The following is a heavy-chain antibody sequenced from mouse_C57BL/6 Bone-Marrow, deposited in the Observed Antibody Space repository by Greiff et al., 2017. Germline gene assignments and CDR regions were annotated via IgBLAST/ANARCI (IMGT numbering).Heavy chain of an antibody. CDR2: IDPSDSYT. Sequence: QVQLQQPGAELVMPGASVKLSCKASGYTFTSYWLHWVKQRPGQGLEWIGEIDPSDSYTHYNQKFKGKATFTVDNSSSTEYIQLSSLTSEDSAVYYCEILGWLRYFDVWGTVSTVTVSS. CDR1: GYTFTSYW. D-gene: IGHD2-3*01. J-gene: IGHJ1*03. CDR3: EILGWLRYFDV. V-gene: IGHV1-69*01.